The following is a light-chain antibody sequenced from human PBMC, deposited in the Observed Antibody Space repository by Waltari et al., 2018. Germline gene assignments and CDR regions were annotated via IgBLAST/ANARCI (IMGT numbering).Light chain of an antibody. Sequence: QSALTQPPSVSAAPGQKVTISCSGSPSNIGNNYVSWYQHLPGTAPKLLIYGNNKRPSGIPNRFSGSKSGTSATLGITGLQTGDEGDYYCGTWDGSARVFGGGTKLTVL. CDR2: GNN. J-gene: IGLJ3*02. CDR1: PSNIGNNY. V-gene: IGLV1-51*01. CDR3: GTWDGSARV.